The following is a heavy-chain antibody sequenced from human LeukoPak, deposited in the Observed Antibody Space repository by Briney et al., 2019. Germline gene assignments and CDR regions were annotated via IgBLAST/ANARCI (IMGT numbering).Heavy chain of an antibody. CDR1: GFTFSSYW. V-gene: IGHV3-7*01. Sequence: PGGSLRLSCAASGFTFSSYWMSWFRQAPGKGLEWVANIRQDGSEKYYVDSVKGRFTISRDNAKNSLYLQMNSLRAEDTAVYYCARDARYFDWLLPRYFDYWGQGTLVTVTS. CDR3: ARDARYFDWLLPRYFDY. D-gene: IGHD3-9*01. CDR2: IRQDGSEK. J-gene: IGHJ4*02.